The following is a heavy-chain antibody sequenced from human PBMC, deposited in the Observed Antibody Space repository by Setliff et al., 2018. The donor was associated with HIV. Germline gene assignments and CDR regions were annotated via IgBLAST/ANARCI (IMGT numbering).Heavy chain of an antibody. CDR2: VYHTGST. CDR1: GYSLSSDYY. V-gene: IGHV4-38-2*01. D-gene: IGHD2-2*01. CDR3: ASSPAWRSDFGLHTFDY. J-gene: IGHJ4*02. Sequence: SETLSLTCAVSGYSLSSDYYWGWIRQPPGKGLEWIGSVYHTGSTYYNPSLKSRVTMSADTSKNQFSLKLSSVTAADTAAYYCASSPAWRSDFGLHTFDYWGQGTLVTGSS.